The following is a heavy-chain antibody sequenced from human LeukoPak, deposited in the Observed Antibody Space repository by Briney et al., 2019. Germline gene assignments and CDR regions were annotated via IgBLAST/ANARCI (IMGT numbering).Heavy chain of an antibody. V-gene: IGHV3-48*03. J-gene: IGHJ6*03. D-gene: IGHD3-10*01. CDR2: ISSSGSTI. Sequence: PGGSLRLSCAASGFTFSSYEMNWVRQAPGKGLEWVSYISSSGSTIYYADSVKGRFTISRGNSKNTLYLQMNSLRAEDTAVYYCTRGDLYYYGSGSYSRGPYYYYYYMDVWGKGTTVTVSS. CDR1: GFTFSSYE. CDR3: TRGDLYYYGSGSYSRGPYYYYYYMDV.